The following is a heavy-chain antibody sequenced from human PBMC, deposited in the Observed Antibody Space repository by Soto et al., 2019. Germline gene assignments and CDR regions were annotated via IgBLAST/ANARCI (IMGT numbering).Heavy chain of an antibody. J-gene: IGHJ6*03. Sequence: QVQLVQSGAEVKKPGSLVKVSCKASGGSFSSYTFTWVRQAPGQGLEWMGRIIPILAIANYAQKFQGRVTITADTSTSTAYMELSSLRSEDTAVYYCARNPAADYYYYYMDVWGKGTTVTVS. CDR3: ARNPAADYYYYYMDV. D-gene: IGHD6-13*01. CDR1: GGSFSSYT. CDR2: IIPILAIA. V-gene: IGHV1-69*02.